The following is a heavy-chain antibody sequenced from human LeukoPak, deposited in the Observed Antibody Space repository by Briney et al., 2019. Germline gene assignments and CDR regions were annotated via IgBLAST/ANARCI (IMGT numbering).Heavy chain of an antibody. V-gene: IGHV3-9*01. CDR2: ISWNSGSI. J-gene: IGHJ5*02. Sequence: GGSLRLSCAASGFTFDDYAMHWVRQAPGKGLEWVSGISWNSGSIGYADSVKGRFTISRDNAKNSLYLQMNSLRAEDTALYYCAKVRGILDWFDPWGQGTLVTVSS. CDR1: GFTFDDYA. CDR3: AKVRGILDWFDP.